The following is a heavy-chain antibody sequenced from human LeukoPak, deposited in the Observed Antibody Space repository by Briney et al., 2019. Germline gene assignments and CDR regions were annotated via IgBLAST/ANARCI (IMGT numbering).Heavy chain of an antibody. V-gene: IGHV1-18*01. CDR2: ISAYNGNT. Sequence: GASVKVSCKASGYNLPSFGFNWVRQAPGQGLEWMGWISAYNGNTKYAQKLQDRVILTTDTSTSTAYMELRTLTSDDTAVYYCARWRVSANWFDPWGQGTLVTVSS. D-gene: IGHD6-13*01. CDR1: GYNLPSFG. J-gene: IGHJ5*02. CDR3: ARWRVSANWFDP.